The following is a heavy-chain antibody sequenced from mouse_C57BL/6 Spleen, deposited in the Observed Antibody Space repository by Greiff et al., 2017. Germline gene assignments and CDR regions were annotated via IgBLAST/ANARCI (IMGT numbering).Heavy chain of an antibody. Sequence: QVQLKQPGAELVRPGTSVKLSCKASGYTFTSYWMHWVKQRPGQGLEWIGVIDPSDSYTNYNQKFEGKATLTVDTSSSTAYMQLSSLTSEDSAVYYCAGGYGDYYAMDGWGQGASVTVSS. V-gene: IGHV1-59*01. J-gene: IGHJ4*01. D-gene: IGHD2-2*01. CDR3: AGGYGDYYAMDG. CDR2: IDPSDSYT. CDR1: GYTFTSYW.